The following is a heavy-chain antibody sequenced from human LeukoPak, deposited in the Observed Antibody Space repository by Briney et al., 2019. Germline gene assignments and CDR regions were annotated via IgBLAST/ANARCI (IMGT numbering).Heavy chain of an antibody. V-gene: IGHV1-69*06. CDR2: IIPIFGTA. J-gene: IGHJ4*02. CDR1: GGTFSSYA. Sequence: SVKVSCKASGGTFSSYAISWVRQAPGQGLEWMGGIIPIFGTANYAQKFQGRVTITADKPTSTAYMELSSLRSEDTAVYYCASSDGDYGINYFDYWGQGTLVTVSS. CDR3: ASSDGDYGINYFDY. D-gene: IGHD4-17*01.